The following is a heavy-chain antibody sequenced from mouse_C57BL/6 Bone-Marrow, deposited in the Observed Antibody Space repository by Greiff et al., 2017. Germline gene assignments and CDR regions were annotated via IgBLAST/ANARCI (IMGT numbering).Heavy chain of an antibody. Sequence: VKLQQPGAELVRPGTSVKLSCKASGYTFTSYWMHWVKQRPGQGLEWIGVIDPSDSYTNYNQKFKGKATLTVDTSSSTAYMQLSSLTSEDSAVYYCARRARICGGFAYWGQGTLVTVSA. D-gene: IGHD3-3*01. CDR1: GYTFTSYW. V-gene: IGHV1-59*01. CDR3: ARRARICGGFAY. CDR2: IDPSDSYT. J-gene: IGHJ3*01.